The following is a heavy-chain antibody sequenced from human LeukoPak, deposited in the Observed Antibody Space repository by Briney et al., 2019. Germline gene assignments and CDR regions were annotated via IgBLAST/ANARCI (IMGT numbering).Heavy chain of an antibody. Sequence: SSETLSLTCTVSGGSISSYYWSWIRQPPGKGLEWIGYIYYSGSTNYNPSLKSRVTISVDTSKNQFSLRLSSVTAADTAVYYCARETAAAGTWFDPWGQGTLVTVSS. CDR3: ARETAAAGTWFDP. D-gene: IGHD6-13*01. CDR1: GGSISSYY. J-gene: IGHJ5*02. CDR2: IYYSGST. V-gene: IGHV4-59*01.